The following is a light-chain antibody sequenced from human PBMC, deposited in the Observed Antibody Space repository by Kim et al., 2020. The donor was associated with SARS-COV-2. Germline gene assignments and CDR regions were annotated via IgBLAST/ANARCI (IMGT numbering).Light chain of an antibody. CDR3: ASYARNSTWV. J-gene: IGLJ3*02. Sequence: QSALTQPASVSASPGQSITISCTGTSSDVGGYDYVSWYQQHPGKAPKLMIYDVTRRPSGISFRFSGSKSGNTASLTVSGLRAEDEAHYHCASYARNSTWVFGGGTQLTVL. CDR2: DVT. V-gene: IGLV2-14*03. CDR1: SSDVGGYDY.